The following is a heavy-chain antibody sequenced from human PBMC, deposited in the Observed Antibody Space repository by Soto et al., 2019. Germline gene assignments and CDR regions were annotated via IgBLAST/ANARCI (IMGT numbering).Heavy chain of an antibody. V-gene: IGHV1-18*04. CDR3: ARGRAAALSRWGWYFDL. D-gene: IGHD6-13*01. Sequence: ASLKGSCKDSGYTYTSYGMCWVRQDTGKGLEWMGWISAYNGNTNYAQKLQGRVTMTTDTSTSTAYMELRSLRSDDTAVYYCARGRAAALSRWGWYFDLWGRGTLVNVSA. CDR1: GYTYTSYG. J-gene: IGHJ2*01. CDR2: ISAYNGNT.